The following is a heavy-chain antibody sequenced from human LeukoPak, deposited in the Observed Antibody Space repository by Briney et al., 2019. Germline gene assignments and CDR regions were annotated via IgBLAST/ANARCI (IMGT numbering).Heavy chain of an antibody. Sequence: GGSLRLSCTAPEFTVSRNYMLWVRHAPGKGLEWVSLIFSNGDIRSADYVKGRFTISRDTSKNTVSLQMNSLRVEDTAMYYCTRDQMNYWGQGTLVTVSS. J-gene: IGHJ4*02. D-gene: IGHD5-24*01. V-gene: IGHV3-53*01. CDR1: EFTVSRNY. CDR2: IFSNGDI. CDR3: TRDQMNY.